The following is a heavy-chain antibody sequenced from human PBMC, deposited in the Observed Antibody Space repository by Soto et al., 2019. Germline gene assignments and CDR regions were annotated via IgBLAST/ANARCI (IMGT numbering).Heavy chain of an antibody. CDR2: ISWNRNIV. J-gene: IGHJ4*02. CDR3: AGGGPDGFCSGGRCYFDS. D-gene: IGHD2-15*01. CDR1: GFTFDDYA. Sequence: EVHMVESGGGLVQPGRSLRLSCAASGFTFDDYAMYWVRRVPGKGLEWVSSISWNRNIVGYVDSVKGRFTISRDNAKNSLYLQMNSLRPEDTALYYCAGGGPDGFCSGGRCYFDSWGQGTLVTVSS. V-gene: IGHV3-9*01.